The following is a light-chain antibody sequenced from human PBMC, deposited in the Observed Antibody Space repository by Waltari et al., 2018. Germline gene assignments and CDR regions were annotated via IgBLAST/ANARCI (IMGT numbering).Light chain of an antibody. CDR3: ETGGFGIWK. Sequence: QLVLTQSPSASASLGASVKLTCTLSSGHRNYALAWPQRQPEKGPRYLMKVNSAGSYIKGDGIPDRFSGASSGADRYLTSSSLQSEDEADYYCETGGFGIWKFGGGTRLTVL. V-gene: IGLV4-69*01. CDR2: VNSAGSY. CDR1: SGHRNYA. J-gene: IGLJ2*01.